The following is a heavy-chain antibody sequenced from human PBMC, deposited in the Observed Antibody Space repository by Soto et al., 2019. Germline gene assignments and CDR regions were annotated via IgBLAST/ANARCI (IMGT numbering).Heavy chain of an antibody. CDR2: ISGSGGST. V-gene: IGHV3-23*01. J-gene: IGHJ4*02. Sequence: PGGSLRLSCAASGFTFSSYAMSWVRQAPGKGLEWVSAISGSGGSTYYADSVKGRFTISRDNSKNTLYLQMNSLRAEDTAVYYCAKDQQYYDFWSGQYYDYWGQGTLVTVSS. CDR3: AKDQQYYDFWSGQYYDY. D-gene: IGHD3-3*01. CDR1: GFTFSSYA.